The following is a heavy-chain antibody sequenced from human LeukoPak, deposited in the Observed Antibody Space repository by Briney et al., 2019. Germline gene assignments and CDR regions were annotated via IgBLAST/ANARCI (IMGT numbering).Heavy chain of an antibody. CDR3: ARHEYYDARGYNY. CDR2: INHSGST. CDR1: GGSLRDYY. Sequence: SETLSLTCAVHGGSLRDYYWSWVRQPPGKALEWVGEINHSGSTNYNPSLKSRVTISIVTSKNQFSLKLNSVTAADTAVYYRARHEYYDARGYNYWGQGTLVTVSS. D-gene: IGHD3-22*01. V-gene: IGHV4-34*01. J-gene: IGHJ4*02.